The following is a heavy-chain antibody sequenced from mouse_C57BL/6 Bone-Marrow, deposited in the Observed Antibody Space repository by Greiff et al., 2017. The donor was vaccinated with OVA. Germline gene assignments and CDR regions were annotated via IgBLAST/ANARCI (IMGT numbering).Heavy chain of an antibody. J-gene: IGHJ2*01. CDR1: GFTFSDYY. V-gene: IGHV5-16*01. Sequence: EVKLMESEGGLVQPGSSMKLSCTASGFTFSDYYMAWVRQVPEKGLEWVANINYDGSSTYYLDSLKSRFIISRDNAKNILYLQMSSLKSEDTATYYCAREATVVDYFDYWGQGTTLTVSS. CDR3: AREATVVDYFDY. CDR2: INYDGSST. D-gene: IGHD1-1*01.